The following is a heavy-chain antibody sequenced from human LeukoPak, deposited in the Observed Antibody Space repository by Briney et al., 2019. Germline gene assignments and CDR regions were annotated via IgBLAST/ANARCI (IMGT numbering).Heavy chain of an antibody. Sequence: PSQTLSLTCAVSGGSISSGDYSWSWIRQPPGKGLEWIGYIFQSGSTYYNPSLKSPVTISVVISKNQFSLKLISVTAADTAVYYCARVGSDWNDVRYNWFDPWGQGTLVTVSS. D-gene: IGHD1-1*01. V-gene: IGHV4-30-2*01. CDR3: ARVGSDWNDVRYNWFDP. J-gene: IGHJ5*02. CDR1: GGSISSGDYS. CDR2: IFQSGST.